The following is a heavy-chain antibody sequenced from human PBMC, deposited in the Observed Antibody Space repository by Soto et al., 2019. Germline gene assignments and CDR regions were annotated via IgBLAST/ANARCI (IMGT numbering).Heavy chain of an antibody. CDR2: IVVGSGNT. D-gene: IGHD6-6*01. CDR1: GFTFTSSA. J-gene: IGHJ6*02. V-gene: IGHV1-58*01. Sequence: SVKVSCKASGFTFTSSAVQWVRQARGQRLEWIGWIVVGSGNTNYAQKFQERVTITRDMSTSTAYMELSSLRSEDTAVYYCAADEGYSSSPSYYYYGMDVWGQGTTVTVSS. CDR3: AADEGYSSSPSYYYYGMDV.